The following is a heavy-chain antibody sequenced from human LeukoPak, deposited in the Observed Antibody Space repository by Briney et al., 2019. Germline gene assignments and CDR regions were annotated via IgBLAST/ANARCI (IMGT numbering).Heavy chain of an antibody. J-gene: IGHJ4*02. D-gene: IGHD5-24*01. CDR1: GGSISSGGYY. V-gene: IGHV4-39*07. CDR2: INHSGST. CDR3: ARAVVGEMATITPYFDY. Sequence: SETLSLTCTVSGGSISSGGYYWSWIRQPPGKGLEWIGEINHSGSTNYNPSLKSRVTISVDTSKNQFSLKLSSVTAADTAVYYCARAVVGEMATITPYFDYWGQGTLVTVSS.